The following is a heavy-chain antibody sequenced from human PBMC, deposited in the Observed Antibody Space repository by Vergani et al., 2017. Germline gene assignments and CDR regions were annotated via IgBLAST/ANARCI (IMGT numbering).Heavy chain of an antibody. CDR2: IIPIFGTA. D-gene: IGHD3-3*01. CDR1: GGTVSSYA. CDR3: ASRDITIFGVVIIRGYYYYGMDV. J-gene: IGHJ6*02. V-gene: IGHV1-69*01. Sequence: QVQLVQSGAEVKKPGSSVKVSCKASGGTVSSYAISWVRQAPGQGLEWMGGIIPIFGTAHYAQKFQGRVTITADESTSTAYMELSSLRSEDTAVYYCASRDITIFGVVIIRGYYYYGMDVWGQGTTVTVSS.